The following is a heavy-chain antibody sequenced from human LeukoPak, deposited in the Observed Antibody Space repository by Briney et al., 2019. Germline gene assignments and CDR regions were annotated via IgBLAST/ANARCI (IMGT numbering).Heavy chain of an antibody. J-gene: IGHJ4*02. D-gene: IGHD6-13*01. V-gene: IGHV3-23*01. Sequence: PGGSLRLSCAASGFTFSSSAMTWVRQAPGKGLEWVSAISGSTGSTYYADSVKGRFTISRDNSKNTLYMQMNSLRAEDTARYYCAKGPYRSSWYYFDYWGQGTLVTVSS. CDR2: ISGSTGST. CDR1: GFTFSSSA. CDR3: AKGPYRSSWYYFDY.